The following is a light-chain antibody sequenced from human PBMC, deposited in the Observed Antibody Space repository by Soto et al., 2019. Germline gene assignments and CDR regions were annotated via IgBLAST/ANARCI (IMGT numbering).Light chain of an antibody. CDR1: QSVSSSY. J-gene: IGKJ1*01. Sequence: EIVLTQSPGTLSLSPGERATLFCRASQSVSSSYLAWYQQQPGQAPRLLLYGASIRATGIADRFSGSGSGTDLTLTISRLGPEDFAVYSCQHHGTTTASWTFGEGTKVEIK. CDR3: QHHGTTTASWT. V-gene: IGKV3-20*01. CDR2: GAS.